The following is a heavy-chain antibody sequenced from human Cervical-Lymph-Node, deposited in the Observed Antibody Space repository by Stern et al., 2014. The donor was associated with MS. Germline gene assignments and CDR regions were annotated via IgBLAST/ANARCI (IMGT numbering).Heavy chain of an antibody. J-gene: IGHJ6*02. CDR2: IIPILRIA. CDR3: ARGGDCSSTSCSPYYYYGMDV. D-gene: IGHD2-2*01. CDR1: GGTFSSFT. V-gene: IGHV1-69*09. Sequence: QLVQSGAEVKKPGSSVKVSCKASGGTFSSFTISWVRQAPGQGLEWMGRIIPILRIANYAQKFQGRVTITADKSTSTAYMELSSLRSEDTAVYYCARGGDCSSTSCSPYYYYGMDVWGQGTTVTVSS.